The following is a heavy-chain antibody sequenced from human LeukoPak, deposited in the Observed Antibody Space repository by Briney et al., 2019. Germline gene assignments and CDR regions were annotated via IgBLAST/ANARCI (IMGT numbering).Heavy chain of an antibody. J-gene: IGHJ6*03. Sequence: GGSLRLSCAASGFTFSSYAMHWVRQAPGKGLEWVAVISYDGSNKYYADSVKGRFTISRDNSKNTLYLQMNSLRAEDTAVYYCARVPSGGGPEYSSSSDYYYYMDVWGKGTTVTVSS. CDR3: ARVPSGGGPEYSSSSDYYYYMDV. CDR2: ISYDGSNK. V-gene: IGHV3-30-3*01. D-gene: IGHD6-6*01. CDR1: GFTFSSYA.